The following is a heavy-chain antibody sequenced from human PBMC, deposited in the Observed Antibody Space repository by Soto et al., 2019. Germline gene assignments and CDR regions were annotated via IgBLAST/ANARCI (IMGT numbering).Heavy chain of an antibody. CDR3: ARHTDDVHYVWGSYYYGMDV. J-gene: IGHJ6*02. D-gene: IGHD3-16*01. CDR1: GYTFTRFG. Sequence: QVQLVQSGGEEKKPGASVKVSCQAAGYTFTRFGITWVRQAPGQGLEWMGWSSINNGKTNYAQKFQGRVTMTTDTSTNTAYMELRSLRSDDTAVYYCARHTDDVHYVWGSYYYGMDVWGQGSTVTVSS. V-gene: IGHV1-18*01. CDR2: SSINNGKT.